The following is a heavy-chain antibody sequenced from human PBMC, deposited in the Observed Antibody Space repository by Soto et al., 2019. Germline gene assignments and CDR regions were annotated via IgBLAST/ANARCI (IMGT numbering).Heavy chain of an antibody. V-gene: IGHV3-53*01. D-gene: IGHD5-18*01. J-gene: IGHJ4*02. CDR3: ARGYSYGYPVDF. Sequence: LRLSCAASGFSVSTNYMSWVRQAPGKGLEWVSVIYSGGSTYYADSVKGRFTISRDDSKNTLYLQMNSLREEDTAVYYCARGYSYGYPVDFWGQGALVTVSS. CDR1: GFSVSTNY. CDR2: IYSGGST.